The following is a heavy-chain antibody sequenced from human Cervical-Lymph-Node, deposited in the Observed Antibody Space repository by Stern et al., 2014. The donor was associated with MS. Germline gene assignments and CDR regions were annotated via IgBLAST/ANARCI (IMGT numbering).Heavy chain of an antibody. D-gene: IGHD2/OR15-2a*01. CDR3: ARDDELYGLDY. CDR2: ISSSSNYI. J-gene: IGHJ4*02. CDR1: GFMFRTYN. V-gene: IGHV3-21*01. Sequence: EVQLVESGGGLVKPGGSLRLSCAASGFMFRTYNMNWVRQAPGKGLEWVSAISSSSNYIYYADSVRGRFTISRDNAKNSLYLQMNSLRAEDTAVYYCARDDELYGLDYWGQGTLVTVPS.